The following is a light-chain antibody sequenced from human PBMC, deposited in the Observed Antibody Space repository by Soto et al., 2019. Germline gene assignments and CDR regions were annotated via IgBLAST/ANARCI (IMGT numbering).Light chain of an antibody. CDR3: QQYGTLPRT. CDR2: GAS. J-gene: IGKJ1*01. V-gene: IGKV3-20*01. Sequence: EVVLTQSPGTLSLSPGERAALSCRASQSVSPSYLAWYQQKPGQTPRLLIYGASNRATGIPDRFSGSGSGTDFTLTISRLEPEDFAVYYCQQYGTLPRTF. CDR1: QSVSPSY.